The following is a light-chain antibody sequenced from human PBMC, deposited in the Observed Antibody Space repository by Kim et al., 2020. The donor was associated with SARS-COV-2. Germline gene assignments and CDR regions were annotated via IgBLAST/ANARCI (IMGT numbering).Light chain of an antibody. CDR3: QTWDTGIRV. CDR2: VDSDGSH. Sequence: QLVLTQSPSASASLGASVKLTCTLSSGHSTYAIAWHQQQPEKGPRYLIKVDSDGSHNKGDGIPDRFSGSSSGAERYLTISSLQSEDEADYYCQTWDTGIRVFGGGTKVTVL. V-gene: IGLV4-69*01. J-gene: IGLJ3*02. CDR1: SGHSTYA.